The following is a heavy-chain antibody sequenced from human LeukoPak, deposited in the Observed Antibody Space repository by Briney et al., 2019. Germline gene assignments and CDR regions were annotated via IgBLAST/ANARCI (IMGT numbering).Heavy chain of an antibody. CDR1: GFIFSAHP. CDR2: ISGSGANT. V-gene: IGHV3-23*01. D-gene: IGHD2-2*01. CDR3: AKAARGYYAWD. Sequence: GGSLRLPCGASGFIFSAHPMRWVRQPPGKTLEWVSVISGSGANTYYADSVKGRFTISRDTSKNTLFLQMSSLRADDTALYYCAKAARGYYAWDWGQGTMVTVSS. J-gene: IGHJ4*02.